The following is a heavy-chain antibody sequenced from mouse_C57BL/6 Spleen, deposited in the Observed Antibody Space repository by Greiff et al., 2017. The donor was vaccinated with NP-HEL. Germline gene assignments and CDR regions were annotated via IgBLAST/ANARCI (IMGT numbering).Heavy chain of an antibody. CDR2: ISYDGSN. D-gene: IGHD1-1*01. J-gene: IGHJ2*01. CDR1: GYSITSGYY. CDR3: ARAEFITTVVYFDY. Sequence: EVKLVESGPGLVKPSQSLSLTCSVTGYSITSGYYWNWIRQFPGNKLEWMGYISYDGSNNYNPSLKNRISITRDTSKNQFFLKLNSVTTEDTATYYCARAEFITTVVYFDYWGQGTTLTVSS. V-gene: IGHV3-6*01.